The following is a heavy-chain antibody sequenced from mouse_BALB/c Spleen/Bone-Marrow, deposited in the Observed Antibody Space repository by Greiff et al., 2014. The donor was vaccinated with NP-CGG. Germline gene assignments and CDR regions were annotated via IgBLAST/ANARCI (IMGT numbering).Heavy chain of an antibody. D-gene: IGHD1-2*01. CDR1: GFTFNTYA. V-gene: IGHV10-1*02. CDR2: IRSKSHNYAT. CDR3: VRHYYGYAPYAMDY. Sequence: DVQLVESGGGLVQPKGSLKLSCAASGFTFNTYAVNWVRQAPGKGLEWVARIRSKSHNYATYYADSVKDRFTISRDDSQSMLYLQMNNLQTEDTAMYFCVRHYYGYAPYAMDYWGQGTSVTVSS. J-gene: IGHJ4*01.